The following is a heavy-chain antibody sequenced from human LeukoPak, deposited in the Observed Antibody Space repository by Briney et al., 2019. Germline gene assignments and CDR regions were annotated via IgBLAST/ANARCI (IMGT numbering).Heavy chain of an antibody. CDR1: GFTVSSKY. CDR2: IYSGGST. D-gene: IGHD3-22*01. Sequence: HAGGSLRLSCAASGFTVSSKYMSWVRQAPGKGLEWVSVIYSGGSTYYADSVKDRFTIPRDNSKNTLYLQMNSLRAEDTAVYYCASQASRNYDATYYFDYWGQGTLVTVSS. J-gene: IGHJ4*02. V-gene: IGHV3-53*01. CDR3: ASQASRNYDATYYFDY.